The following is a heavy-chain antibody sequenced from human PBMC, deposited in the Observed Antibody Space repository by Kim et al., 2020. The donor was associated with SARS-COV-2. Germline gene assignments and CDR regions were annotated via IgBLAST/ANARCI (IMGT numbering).Heavy chain of an antibody. V-gene: IGHV3-13*04. J-gene: IGHJ6*02. Sequence: GGSLRLSCAASGFTFSDHDMNWVRQVTGKGLEWVSGISTAGDTHYSGSVKGRFTISREDAKNSLFLQMNSLRAGDTAVYYCARVSADVHYYGLDVWGQGTTVTASS. D-gene: IGHD6-19*01. CDR2: ISTAGDT. CDR3: ARVSADVHYYGLDV. CDR1: GFTFSDHD.